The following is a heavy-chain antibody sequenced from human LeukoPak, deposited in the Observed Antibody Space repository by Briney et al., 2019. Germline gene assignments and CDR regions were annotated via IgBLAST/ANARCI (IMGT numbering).Heavy chain of an antibody. D-gene: IGHD1-1*01. J-gene: IGHJ6*02. CDR1: GDTLTELS. Sequence: ASVKVSCKVSGDTLTELSIHWVRQAPGKGLEWMAGFDPEDGETIYAQKFQGRVTMTEDTSTDTAYMELSSLRSEDTAVYYCATGCGSSWNDAYYYYGMDVWGQGTTVTVSS. CDR2: FDPEDGET. V-gene: IGHV1-24*01. CDR3: ATGCGSSWNDAYYYYGMDV.